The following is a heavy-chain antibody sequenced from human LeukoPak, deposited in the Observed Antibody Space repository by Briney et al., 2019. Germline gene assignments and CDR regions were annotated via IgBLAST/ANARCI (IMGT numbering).Heavy chain of an antibody. D-gene: IGHD5/OR15-5a*01. CDR3: ASTVLFDY. CDR1: GFTFSSYG. CDR2: ISYDGSNK. J-gene: IGHJ4*02. V-gene: IGHV3-30*03. Sequence: SGGSLRLSCAASGFTFSSYGMPWVRQAPGKGLEWVAVISYDGSNKYYADSVKGRFTISRDNSKNTLYLQMNSLRAEDTAVYYCASTVLFDYWGQGTLVTVSS.